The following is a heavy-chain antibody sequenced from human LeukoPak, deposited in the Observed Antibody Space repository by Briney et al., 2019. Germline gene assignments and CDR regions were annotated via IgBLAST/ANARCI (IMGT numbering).Heavy chain of an antibody. V-gene: IGHV3-9*01. CDR1: GFTFDDYA. Sequence: GGSLRLSCAVSGFTFDDYAMRWVRQVPGKGLEWVSGINWNSDSIGYADSVKGRFTTSRDNAKNSLYLQMNSLRAEDTAFYYCAINGGGDSGCGNFDYWGQGTLVTVSS. D-gene: IGHD6-19*01. CDR2: INWNSDSI. J-gene: IGHJ4*02. CDR3: AINGGGDSGCGNFDY.